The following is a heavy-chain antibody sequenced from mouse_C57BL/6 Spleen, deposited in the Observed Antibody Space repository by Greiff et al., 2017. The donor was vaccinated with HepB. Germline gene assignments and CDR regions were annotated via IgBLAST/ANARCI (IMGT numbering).Heavy chain of an antibody. V-gene: IGHV8-12*01. CDR3: ARRAHYGSSRWYFDV. J-gene: IGHJ1*03. D-gene: IGHD1-1*01. Sequence: QVQLKESGPGILQSSQTLSLTCSFSGFSLSTSGMGLSWIRQPSGQGLEWLAHIYWDDDKRYNPSLKSRLTISKDTSRNQVFLKITYVDTADTATYYCARRAHYGSSRWYFDVWGTGTTVTVSS. CDR1: GFSLSTSGMG. CDR2: IYWDDDK.